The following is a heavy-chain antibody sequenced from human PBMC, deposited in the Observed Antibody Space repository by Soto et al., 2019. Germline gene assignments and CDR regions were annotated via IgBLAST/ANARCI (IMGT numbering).Heavy chain of an antibody. D-gene: IGHD3-10*01. CDR3: ARTLYYYGSGGLPDYYYYYGMDV. Sequence: PSETLSLTCTVSGGSISSYYWSWIRQPPGKGLEWIGYIYYSGSTNYNPSLKSRVTISVDTSKNQFSLKLSSVTAADTAVYYCARTLYYYGSGGLPDYYYYYGMDVWGQGTTVTVSS. CDR2: IYYSGST. V-gene: IGHV4-59*08. J-gene: IGHJ6*02. CDR1: GGSISSYY.